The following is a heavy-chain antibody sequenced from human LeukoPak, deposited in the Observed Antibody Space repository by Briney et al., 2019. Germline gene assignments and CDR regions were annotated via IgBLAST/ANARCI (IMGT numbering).Heavy chain of an antibody. J-gene: IGHJ4*02. CDR3: ARESTVLLWFGESYYFDY. CDR1: GASIRNDY. Sequence: PSETLSLTCTVSGASIRNDYWTWIRQPPGKGLEWIGYIYYSESTRYNPSLNSRVTISVDTSKNQFYLRLSSVTAADTAVYYCARESTVLLWFGESYYFDYWGQGTLVTVSS. V-gene: IGHV4-59*01. D-gene: IGHD3-10*01. CDR2: IYYSEST.